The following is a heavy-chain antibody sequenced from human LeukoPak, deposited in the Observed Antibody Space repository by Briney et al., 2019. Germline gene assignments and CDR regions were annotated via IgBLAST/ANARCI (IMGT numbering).Heavy chain of an antibody. CDR3: ARDGAIAAGENYYYYGMDV. CDR2: IYYSGST. V-gene: IGHV4-59*01. J-gene: IGHJ6*04. D-gene: IGHD6-13*01. Sequence: SETLSLTCTVSGGSISSNYWSWIRQPPGKGLEWIGYIYYSGSTNYNPSLKSRVTISVDTSKNQFSLKLSSVTAADTAVYYCARDGAIAAGENYYYYGMDVWGKGTTVTVSS. CDR1: GGSISSNY.